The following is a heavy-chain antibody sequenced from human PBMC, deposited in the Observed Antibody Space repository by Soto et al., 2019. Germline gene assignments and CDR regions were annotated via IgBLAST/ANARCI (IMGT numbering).Heavy chain of an antibody. D-gene: IGHD6-19*01. CDR1: GGSFSGYY. CDR3: ARGAVGYYYYGMDV. Sequence: ASETLSLTCAVYGGSFSGYYWSWIRQPPGKGLEWIGEINHSGSTNYNPSLKSRVTISVDTSKNQFSLKLSSVTAADTAVYYCARGAVGYYYYGMDVWGQGTTVTVSS. J-gene: IGHJ6*02. V-gene: IGHV4-34*01. CDR2: INHSGST.